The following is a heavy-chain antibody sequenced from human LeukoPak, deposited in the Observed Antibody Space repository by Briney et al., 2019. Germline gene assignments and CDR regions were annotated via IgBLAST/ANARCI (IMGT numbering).Heavy chain of an antibody. Sequence: GGSLRLSCAASGFTFDNFGMTWVRQAAGKGVQWVSRISASGRSTTYAESVKGRITISRDNSKNTLFLQVNSLRDDDTAVYYCAKVDNMVRGIIAYWGQGTLVTVSS. J-gene: IGHJ4*02. CDR2: ISASGRST. CDR1: GFTFDNFG. D-gene: IGHD3-10*01. CDR3: AKVDNMVRGIIAY. V-gene: IGHV3-23*01.